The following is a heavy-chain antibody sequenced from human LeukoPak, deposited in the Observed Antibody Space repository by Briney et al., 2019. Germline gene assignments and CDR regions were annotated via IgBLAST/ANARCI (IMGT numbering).Heavy chain of an antibody. Sequence: SETLSLTCTVSGGSISSSSYYWGWIRQPPGKGLEWIGSIYYSGSTYYNPSLKSRVTISVDTSKNQFSLKLSSVTAADTAVYYCARDGRRITMIVVVITDAAFDIWGQGTMVTVSS. CDR3: ARDGRRITMIVVVITDAAFDI. J-gene: IGHJ3*02. D-gene: IGHD3-22*01. CDR2: IYYSGST. V-gene: IGHV4-39*07. CDR1: GGSISSSSYY.